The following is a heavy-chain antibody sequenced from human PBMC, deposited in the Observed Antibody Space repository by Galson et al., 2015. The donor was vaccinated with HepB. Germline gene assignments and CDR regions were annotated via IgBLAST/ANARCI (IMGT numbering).Heavy chain of an antibody. CDR1: GFTFSDYA. J-gene: IGHJ3*01. V-gene: IGHV3-23*01. Sequence: SLRLSCAVSGFTFSDYAMSWVRQPPGKGLEWVSLISGSGGTTYYADSVKGRFTISRDNSKDTLYLQMDSLRAEDTALYYCASGQHDYYEFWSGYPAGHALDLWGQGTLVTVSS. CDR2: ISGSGGTT. CDR3: ASGQHDYYEFWSGYPAGHALDL. D-gene: IGHD3-3*01.